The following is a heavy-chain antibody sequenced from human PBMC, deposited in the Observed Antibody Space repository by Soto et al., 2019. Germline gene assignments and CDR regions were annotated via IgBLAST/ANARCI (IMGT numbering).Heavy chain of an antibody. D-gene: IGHD2-15*01. CDR1: AGYNSSSNYY. J-gene: IGHJ3*02. CDR3: ARPPVAGRGGAFDI. CDR2: IYYSGST. Sequence: QLQLQESGPGLVKPSETLSLTCTVSAGYNSSSNYYWGWIRQPPGKGMEWIGNIYYSGSTYYNPSLKSRVTISINTAKNQFSLRLTSVTAADTAVYYCARPPVAGRGGAFDIWGQGTMVTVSS. V-gene: IGHV4-39*01.